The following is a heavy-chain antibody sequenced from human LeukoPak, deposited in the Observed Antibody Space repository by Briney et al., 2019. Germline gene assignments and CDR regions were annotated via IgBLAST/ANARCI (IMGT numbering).Heavy chain of an antibody. Sequence: PGGSLRLSCTASGFAFDEHGMSWVRQVPGKGLEWVSGINWSGGSKGYADSLRGRFTISRDNAKNSLYLQMDSLRAEDTALYYCSRAPIYSPFYVDCWGQGTLVTVSS. CDR1: GFAFDEHG. D-gene: IGHD5-18*01. J-gene: IGHJ4*02. CDR2: INWSGGSK. V-gene: IGHV3-20*04. CDR3: SRAPIYSPFYVDC.